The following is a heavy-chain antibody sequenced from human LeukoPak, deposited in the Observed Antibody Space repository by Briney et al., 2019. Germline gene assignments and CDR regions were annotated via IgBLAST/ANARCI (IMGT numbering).Heavy chain of an antibody. V-gene: IGHV3-53*01. CDR1: GFTVSSNF. CDR2: IYSGGST. D-gene: IGHD6-19*01. Sequence: GGSLRLSCAASGFTVSSNFMNWVRQAPGKGLEWVSIIYSGGSTSYADSVKGRFTISRDNSKNTLYLQLNSLTDEDTAVYYCARGGAYSTGWPGTFDIWGQGTMVTVSS. J-gene: IGHJ3*02. CDR3: ARGGAYSTGWPGTFDI.